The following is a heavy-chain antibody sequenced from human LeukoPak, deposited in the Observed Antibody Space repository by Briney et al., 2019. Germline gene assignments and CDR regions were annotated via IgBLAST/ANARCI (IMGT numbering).Heavy chain of an antibody. CDR2: IFYSGST. J-gene: IGHJ5*02. D-gene: IGHD2-2*01. V-gene: IGHV4-39*01. CDR3: ARRRYCSSTSCYLAWFDP. Sequence: SETLSLTCTVSVGSISSSNAYWGWIRQPPGKGLEWLGSIFYSGSTYYNPSLKSRVTISVDTSKNQFSLKLSSVTAADTAVYYCARRRYCSSTSCYLAWFDPWGQGTLVTVSS. CDR1: VGSISSSNAY.